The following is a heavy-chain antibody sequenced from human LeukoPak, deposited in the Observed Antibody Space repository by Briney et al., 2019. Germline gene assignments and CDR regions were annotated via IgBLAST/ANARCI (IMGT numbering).Heavy chain of an antibody. D-gene: IGHD2-15*01. Sequence: GASVKVSCKASGGTFSSYAISGVRQAPGQGLEWMGRIIPIFGTANYAQKFQGRVTITTDESTSTASMALSSLRSEDTAVYYCARDTGAAGYCSGGSCYVWGQGTLVTVPS. V-gene: IGHV1-69*05. CDR3: ARDTGAAGYCSGGSCYV. CDR2: IIPIFGTA. J-gene: IGHJ4*02. CDR1: GGTFSSYA.